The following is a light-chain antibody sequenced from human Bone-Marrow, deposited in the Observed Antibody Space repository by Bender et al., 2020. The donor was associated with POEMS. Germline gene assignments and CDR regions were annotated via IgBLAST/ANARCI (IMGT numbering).Light chain of an antibody. V-gene: IGLV2-14*03. CDR3: ASYTPSGNTMV. CDR2: DVS. J-gene: IGLJ3*02. Sequence: GTSSDIGGYDYVSWYQHPSGKAPKLLIYDVSNRPSGVSHRFSGSKSAYTASLTISGLQPDDEGDYYCASYTPSGNTMVFGGGTKLTVL. CDR1: SSDIGGYDY.